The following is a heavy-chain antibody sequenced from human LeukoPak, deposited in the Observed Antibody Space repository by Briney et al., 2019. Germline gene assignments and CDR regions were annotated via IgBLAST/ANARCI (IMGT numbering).Heavy chain of an antibody. J-gene: IGHJ4*02. D-gene: IGHD5-18*01. CDR2: INHSGST. Sequence: GSLRLSCAASGFTFSTYSMNWVRQAPGKGLEWIGEINHSGSTNYNPSLKSRVTISVDTSKNQFSLKLSSVTAADTAVYYCARLNVDTAMVIDYWGQGTLVTVSS. CDR1: GFTFSTYS. CDR3: ARLNVDTAMVIDY. V-gene: IGHV4-34*01.